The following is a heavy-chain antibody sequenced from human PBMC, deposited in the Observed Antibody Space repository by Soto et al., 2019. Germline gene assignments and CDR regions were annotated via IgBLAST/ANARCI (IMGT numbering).Heavy chain of an antibody. Sequence: PSETLSLTSTVSGGSISSGDYYWSWIRQPPGKGLEWIGYIYYSGSTYYNPSLKSRVTISVDTSKNQFSLKLSSVTAADTAVYYCASYYYDSSGYPGYWGQGTLVTVSS. D-gene: IGHD3-22*01. CDR1: GGSISSGDYY. V-gene: IGHV4-30-4*01. CDR3: ASYYYDSSGYPGY. CDR2: IYYSGST. J-gene: IGHJ4*02.